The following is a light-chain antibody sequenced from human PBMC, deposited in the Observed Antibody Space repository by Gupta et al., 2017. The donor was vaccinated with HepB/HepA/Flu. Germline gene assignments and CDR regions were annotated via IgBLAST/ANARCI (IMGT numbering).Light chain of an antibody. CDR2: GVT. CDR1: NSEIGGYDF. CDR3: SSYTSSDTWV. J-gene: IGLJ3*02. V-gene: IGLV2-14*01. Sequence: QSALTQPASVSGSPGQSITISCTGTNSEIGGYDFVSWYQQHPGKAPKLMIYGVTNRPSGVSNRFSGSKSGNTASLAISGLQAEDEADYYCSSYTSSDTWVFGRGTKVTVL.